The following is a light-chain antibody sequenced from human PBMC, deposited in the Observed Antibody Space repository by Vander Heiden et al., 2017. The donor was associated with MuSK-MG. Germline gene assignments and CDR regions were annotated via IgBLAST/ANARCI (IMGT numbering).Light chain of an antibody. V-gene: IGLV2-14*03. Sequence: QSALTHVASVSWSLGGPNTMSCTWTSDDIGDHNHVACYQEHPGEATTAMLFVAYNGPAGVSNRFSVDQYGNTAFLTIPGLQAEDEDDYYCSSYSKTATLVFGGGTKVTVL. J-gene: IGLJ2*01. CDR1: SDDIGDHNH. CDR3: SSYSKTATLV. CDR2: VAY.